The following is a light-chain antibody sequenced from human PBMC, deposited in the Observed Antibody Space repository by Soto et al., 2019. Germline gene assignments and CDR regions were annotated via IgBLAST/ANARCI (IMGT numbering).Light chain of an antibody. Sequence: EIVLTQSPGTLSLSPGERATLSCRASQSVVSNYLAWYQQTPGQAPRLLIYGASSRATDIPDRFSGGGSGTDVTLTISRLEHEDFAMYYCQQYGTSPNTFGQGTKVEIK. J-gene: IGKJ1*01. V-gene: IGKV3-20*01. CDR1: QSVVSNY. CDR3: QQYGTSPNT. CDR2: GAS.